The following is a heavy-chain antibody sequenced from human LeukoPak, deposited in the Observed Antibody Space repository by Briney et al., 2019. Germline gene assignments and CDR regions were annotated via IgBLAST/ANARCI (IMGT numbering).Heavy chain of an antibody. Sequence: SETLSPTCTVSGGSISSYYWSWIRQPPGKGLEWIGYIYYSGSTNYNPSLKSRVTISVDTSKNQFSLKLSSVTAADTAVYYCARGTSDYVRGSWNWFDPWGQGTLVTVSS. J-gene: IGHJ5*02. CDR1: GGSISSYY. D-gene: IGHD3-16*01. V-gene: IGHV4-59*01. CDR3: ARGTSDYVRGSWNWFDP. CDR2: IYYSGST.